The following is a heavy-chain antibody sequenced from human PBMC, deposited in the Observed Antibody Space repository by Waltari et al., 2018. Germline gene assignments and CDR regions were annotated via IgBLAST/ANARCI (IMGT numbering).Heavy chain of an antibody. V-gene: IGHV3-30*02. Sequence: QVQLVESGGGVVQAGGSLRLSCAASGFNFGLYDMQWVRQAPGKGLEWVSILRNDGCSKYFADSVKGRFTSSRDNSKNTVFLQLNSLRPEDTGLYYCVKGGTRFDYWGQGARVTVTS. CDR3: VKGGTRFDY. CDR1: GFNFGLYD. D-gene: IGHD1-26*01. CDR2: LRNDGCSK. J-gene: IGHJ4*02.